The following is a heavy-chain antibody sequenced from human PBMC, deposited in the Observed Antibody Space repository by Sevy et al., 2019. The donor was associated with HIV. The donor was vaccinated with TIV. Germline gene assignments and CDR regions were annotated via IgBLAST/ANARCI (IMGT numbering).Heavy chain of an antibody. V-gene: IGHV3-53*01. CDR2: IYSGGTT. CDR3: AKGRGTTSFFDY. J-gene: IGHJ4*02. Sequence: GGSLRLSCAASGFTVSSNYMSWVRQAAGKGLEWVSTIYSGGTTYYADSVKGRFTISRVSSKNTLYLQMNSLRAEDTAVYYCAKGRGTTSFFDYWGQGTLVTVSS. D-gene: IGHD1-1*01. CDR1: GFTVSSNY.